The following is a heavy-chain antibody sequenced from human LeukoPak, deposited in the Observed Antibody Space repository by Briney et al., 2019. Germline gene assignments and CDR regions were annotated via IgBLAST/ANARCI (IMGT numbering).Heavy chain of an antibody. CDR3: ARHSRVAWFDP. CDR2: IYPGDSDT. V-gene: IGHV5-51*01. J-gene: IGHJ5*02. Sequence: GESLKISCRGSRYSFTTYWIGWVRQMPGKGLEWMGIIYPGDSDTRYSPSFQGQVTISADKSISTAYLQWSSLKASDTAMYYCARHSRVAWFDPWGQGTLVTVSS. CDR1: RYSFTTYW.